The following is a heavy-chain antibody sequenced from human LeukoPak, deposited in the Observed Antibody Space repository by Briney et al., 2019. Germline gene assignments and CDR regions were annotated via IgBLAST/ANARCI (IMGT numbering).Heavy chain of an antibody. CDR3: ARVPYSGSTLDPYFDY. Sequence: GGALRISCAASGFNLSNHGLHWGRPAPGQGAGRGGVLWYDGSNKYYADSVKGRFTISRDNSKNTLYLQMNSLRAEDTAVYYCARVPYSGSTLDPYFDYWGQGTLVTVSS. CDR1: GFNLSNHG. D-gene: IGHD1-26*01. CDR2: LWYDGSNK. J-gene: IGHJ4*02. V-gene: IGHV3-33*01.